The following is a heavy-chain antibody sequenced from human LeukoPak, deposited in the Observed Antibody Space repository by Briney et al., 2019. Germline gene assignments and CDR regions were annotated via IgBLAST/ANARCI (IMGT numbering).Heavy chain of an antibody. CDR2: SYYSGSA. CDR3: ARDSSGYYAAPFDY. CDR1: GGSITSYY. J-gene: IGHJ4*02. Sequence: PSETLSLTCTVSGGSITSYYCNWIRQPPGKGLEWIGYSYYSGSAIYSPSLKSRATISLDTSKNQFSLKLSSVTAADTAVYYCARDSSGYYAAPFDYWGQGTLVTVSS. V-gene: IGHV4-59*08. D-gene: IGHD3-22*01.